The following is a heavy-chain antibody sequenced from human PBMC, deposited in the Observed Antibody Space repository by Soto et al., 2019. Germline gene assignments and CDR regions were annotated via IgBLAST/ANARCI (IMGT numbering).Heavy chain of an antibody. Sequence: SETLSLTCAVYGGSFSGYYWSWIRQPPGKGLEWIGEINHSGSTNYNPSLKSRVTISVDTSKNQFSLKLSSVTAADTAVYYCARALGATSLKNAALDIWGQGTMVTVSS. D-gene: IGHD5-12*01. CDR2: INHSGST. V-gene: IGHV4-34*01. CDR1: GGSFSGYY. CDR3: ARALGATSLKNAALDI. J-gene: IGHJ3*02.